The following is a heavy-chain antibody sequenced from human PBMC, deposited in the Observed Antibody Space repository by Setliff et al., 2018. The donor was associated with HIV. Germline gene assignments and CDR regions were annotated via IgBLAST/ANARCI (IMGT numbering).Heavy chain of an antibody. J-gene: IGHJ4*02. D-gene: IGHD3-9*01. V-gene: IGHV4-34*01. CDR1: GGSLSGYH. CDR2: INHSGST. CDR3: ATPRGMSTILVY. Sequence: SETLSLTCAVYGGSLSGYHWSWIRQSPGKGLEWIGEINHSGSTNYNPSLKSRVIISIDTSKKQFSLKLTSVTAADTATYYCATPRGMSTILVYWGQGSLVTVSS.